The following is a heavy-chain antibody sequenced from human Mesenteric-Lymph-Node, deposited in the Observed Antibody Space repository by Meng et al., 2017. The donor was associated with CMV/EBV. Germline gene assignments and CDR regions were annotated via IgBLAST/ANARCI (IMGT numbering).Heavy chain of an antibody. Sequence: SLKISCAASGFTFGGYAMDWVRQAPGKGLEWVSGVSWNSGTIGYADSVKGRFTISRDNAKNSLYLQMNSLRAEDTAVYYCAKDGRIVARRGYYFDYWGQGTVVTVSS. CDR1: GFTFGGYA. J-gene: IGHJ4*02. D-gene: IGHD6-6*01. CDR3: AKDGRIVARRGYYFDY. CDR2: VSWNSGTI. V-gene: IGHV3-9*01.